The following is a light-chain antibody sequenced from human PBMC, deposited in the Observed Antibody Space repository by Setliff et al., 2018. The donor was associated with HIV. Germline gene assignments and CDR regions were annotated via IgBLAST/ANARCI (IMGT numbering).Light chain of an antibody. V-gene: IGLV3-21*03. CDR2: EDS. CDR3: QVWDSSSDHDV. CDR1: NIGRKS. Sequence: SYELTQPPSVSVAPGKTARVSCGGNNIGRKSVHWYQQKPGQAPVLVVYEDSDRPSGIPERFSGSRSGNTATLTISRVEAGDEADYYCQVWDSSSDHDVFGPGTKVTVL. J-gene: IGLJ1*01.